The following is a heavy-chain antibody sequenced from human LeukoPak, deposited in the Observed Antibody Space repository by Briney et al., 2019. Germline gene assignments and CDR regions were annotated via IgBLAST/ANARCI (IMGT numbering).Heavy chain of an antibody. CDR2: ISYDGSNE. J-gene: IGHJ4*02. CDR1: GFTFSSYA. CDR3: HLYYDSSGYYYTDY. V-gene: IGHV3-30*04. D-gene: IGHD3-22*01. Sequence: GRSLRLSCAASGFTFSSYAMHWVRQAPGKGLEWVAVISYDGSNEYYADSVKGRFTISRDNSKNTLYLQMNSLRAEDTAVYYAHLYYDSSGYYYTDYWGQGTLVTVSS.